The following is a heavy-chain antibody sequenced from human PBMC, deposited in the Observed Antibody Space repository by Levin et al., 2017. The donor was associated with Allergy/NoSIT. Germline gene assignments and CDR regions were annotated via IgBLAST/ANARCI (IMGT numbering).Heavy chain of an antibody. D-gene: IGHD1-14*01. CDR3: AKAGGNSDAFDI. CDR2: ITWNSGGM. V-gene: IGHV3-9*01. Sequence: SLKISCAASGFNFDGYAMHWVRQAPGKGLEWVSGITWNSGGMNYADSVKGRFTVSRDNAKNSLYLQMNSLRAEDTALYYCAKAGGNSDAFDIWGQGTMVTGSS. J-gene: IGHJ3*02. CDR1: GFNFDGYA.